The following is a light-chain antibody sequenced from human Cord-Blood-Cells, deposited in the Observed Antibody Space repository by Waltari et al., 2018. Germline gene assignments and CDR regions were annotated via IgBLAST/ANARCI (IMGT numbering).Light chain of an antibody. CDR2: KAS. V-gene: IGKV1-5*03. J-gene: IGKJ1*01. Sequence: DIKMTQSPSPRFASLGDRFPITCRASQSISSWLAWYQQKPGKAPKLLIYKASSLESGVPSRFSGSGSGTEFTLTISSLQPDDFATYYCQQYNSYSTFGQGTKVEIK. CDR3: QQYNSYST. CDR1: QSISSW.